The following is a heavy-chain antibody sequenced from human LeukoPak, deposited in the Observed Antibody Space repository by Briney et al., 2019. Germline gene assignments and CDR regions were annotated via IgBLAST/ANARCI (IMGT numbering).Heavy chain of an antibody. J-gene: IGHJ6*02. CDR2: ISSSSSYI. CDR3: ARDRSPEILGGDYGYYYYGMDV. Sequence: GGSLRLSCAASGFTFSSYSMNWVRQAPGKGLEWVSSISSSSSYIYYADSVKGRFTISRDNAKNSLYLQMNSLRAEDTAVYYCARDRSPEILGGDYGYYYYGMDVWGQGTTVTVSS. V-gene: IGHV3-21*01. D-gene: IGHD4-17*01. CDR1: GFTFSSYS.